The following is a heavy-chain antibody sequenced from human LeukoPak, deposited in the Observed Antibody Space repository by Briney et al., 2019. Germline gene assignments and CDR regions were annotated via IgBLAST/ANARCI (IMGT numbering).Heavy chain of an antibody. J-gene: IGHJ4*02. V-gene: IGHV3-23*01. CDR3: AKRGVVIRVILVGFHKEAYYFDS. CDR2: ISDTGGRT. D-gene: IGHD3-10*01. CDR1: GITLSNYG. Sequence: GSLRLSCAVSGITLSNYGMSWVRQAPGRGLEWVAGISDTGGRTNYADSVKGRFTISRDNPKNILYLQMNSLRAEDTAVYFCAKRGVVIRVILVGFHKEAYYFDSWGQGAQVTVSS.